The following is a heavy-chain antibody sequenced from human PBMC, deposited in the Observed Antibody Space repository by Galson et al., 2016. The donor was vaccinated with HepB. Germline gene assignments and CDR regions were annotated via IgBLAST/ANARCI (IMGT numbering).Heavy chain of an antibody. D-gene: IGHD3-10*01. CDR1: GFTFSNYA. CDR2: ISDSGSCT. J-gene: IGHJ4*02. CDR3: ANPDYYDSGSDY. V-gene: IGHV3-23*01. Sequence: SLRLSCAASGFTFSNYAMSWVRQAPGKGLEWVSTISDSGSCTYYADSGKGRFTISRDNSKNTLSLQMNSLRAEDTAVYYCANPDYYDSGSDYWGQGTLVTVSS.